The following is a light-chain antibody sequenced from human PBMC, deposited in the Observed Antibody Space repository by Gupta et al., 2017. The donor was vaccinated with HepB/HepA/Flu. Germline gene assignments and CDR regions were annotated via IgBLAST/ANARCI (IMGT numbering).Light chain of an antibody. J-gene: IGKJ2*04. V-gene: IGKV1D-13*01. CDR1: QGISSA. Sequence: AIQLTQSPPSLSASAGDRVTITCRASQGISSAFAWYQQKPGKVPKLLLYDASSLKSGVPSRYSGSGSGTDFTLTISSLQPEDFATDYCQQFNNYPPCSFGQGTKLEIK. CDR2: DAS. CDR3: QQFNNYPPCS.